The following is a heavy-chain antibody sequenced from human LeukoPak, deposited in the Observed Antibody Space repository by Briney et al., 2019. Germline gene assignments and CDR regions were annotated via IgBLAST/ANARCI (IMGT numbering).Heavy chain of an antibody. D-gene: IGHD3-22*01. CDR2: ISSSSSYI. V-gene: IGHV3-21*01. Sequence: GGSLKLSCAASGFTFSSYSMNWVRQAPGKGLEWVSSISSSSSYIYYADSVKGRFTISRDNAKNSLYLQMNSLRAEDTAVYYCARDGYDSSGYNLWGQGTLVTVSS. CDR3: ARDGYDSSGYNL. CDR1: GFTFSSYS. J-gene: IGHJ4*02.